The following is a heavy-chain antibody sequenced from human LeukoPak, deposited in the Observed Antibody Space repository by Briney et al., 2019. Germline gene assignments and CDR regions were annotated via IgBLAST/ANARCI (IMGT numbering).Heavy chain of an antibody. D-gene: IGHD3-16*01. V-gene: IGHV4-59*01. CDR2: IYNTGTT. J-gene: IGHJ6*01. Sequence: SETLSLTCTVSGGSISGYYWSWLRQSPGKGLEWIGYIYNTGTTNYNPSLKSRVTISVDMSRNQFSLKLNSVTAADTAVYYCARGGISYYGMDAWGQGTTVTVSS. CDR1: GGSISGYY. CDR3: ARGGISYYGMDA.